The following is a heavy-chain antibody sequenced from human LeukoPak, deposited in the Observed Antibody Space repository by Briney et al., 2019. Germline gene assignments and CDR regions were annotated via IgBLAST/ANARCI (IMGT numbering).Heavy chain of an antibody. CDR2: LYYSGST. D-gene: IGHD6-19*01. Sequence: SETLSLTCTVSGGSITTTDYQWGWIRQAPGKGLEWIGNLYYSGSTSYNPSLKSRVTVSVDTSNNQFSLKLNSVTAADTAVYYCARLRNYSTGWYRGTFDIWGQGTMVTVSS. J-gene: IGHJ3*02. V-gene: IGHV4-39*01. CDR3: ARLRNYSTGWYRGTFDI. CDR1: GGSITTTDYQ.